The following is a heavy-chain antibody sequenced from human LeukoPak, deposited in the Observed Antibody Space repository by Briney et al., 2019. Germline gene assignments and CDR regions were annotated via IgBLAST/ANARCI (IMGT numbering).Heavy chain of an antibody. CDR1: GGSFSGYY. J-gene: IGHJ6*02. CDR2: INHSGST. V-gene: IGHV4-34*01. CDR3: ASARDFWSGYYRYYGMDV. Sequence: SETLSLTCAVYGGSFSGYYWSWIRQPPGKGLEWIGEINHSGSTNYNPSLKSRVTISVDTSKNQFSLKLSSVTAADTAVYYCASARDFWSGYYRYYGMDVWGQGTTVTVSS. D-gene: IGHD3-3*01.